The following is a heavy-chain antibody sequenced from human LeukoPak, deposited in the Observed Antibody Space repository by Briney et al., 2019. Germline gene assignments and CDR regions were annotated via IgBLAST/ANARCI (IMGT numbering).Heavy chain of an antibody. CDR1: GFTFSNYA. V-gene: IGHV3-23*01. CDR3: AKAPVTSCRGAFCYPFDY. Sequence: GGSLRLSCAASGFTFSNYAMSWVRQAPGKGLEWVSSITNNAGSTYYADSVKGRFTISRDNSRSTLYLQMNSLRAEDAAVYYCAKAPVTSCRGAFCYPFDYWGQGTLVTVSS. D-gene: IGHD2-15*01. J-gene: IGHJ4*02. CDR2: ITNNAGST.